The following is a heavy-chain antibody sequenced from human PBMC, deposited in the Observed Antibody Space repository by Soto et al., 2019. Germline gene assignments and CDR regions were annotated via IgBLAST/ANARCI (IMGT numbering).Heavy chain of an antibody. CDR2: MSLTGDI. CDR3: ETRETRKRGPV. V-gene: IGHV4-4*02. Sequence: QVQLQESGPGLVESSGTLSLTCAVYVGTIRSGHWWTWVRQSQGKGLEWIGEMSLTGDINYSPSLLPRVGVSIDRTRNHLSLMLATVTVADTAVYYCETRETRKRGPVWGPGTRVAVSS. D-gene: IGHD1-26*01. CDR1: VGTIRSGHW. J-gene: IGHJ6*01.